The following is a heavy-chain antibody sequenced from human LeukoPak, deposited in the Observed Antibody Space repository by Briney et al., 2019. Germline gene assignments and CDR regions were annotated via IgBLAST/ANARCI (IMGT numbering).Heavy chain of an antibody. CDR1: GFTFDDYA. J-gene: IGHJ5*02. D-gene: IGHD6-13*01. Sequence: PGRSLRLSCAASGFTFDDYAMHWVRQAPVKGLEWVSGISWNSGSIGYADSVKGRFTISRDNAKNSLYLQMNSLRAEDTAVYYCARDLSLAAAGTGWFDPWGQGTLVTVSS. CDR2: ISWNSGSI. V-gene: IGHV3-9*01. CDR3: ARDLSLAAAGTGWFDP.